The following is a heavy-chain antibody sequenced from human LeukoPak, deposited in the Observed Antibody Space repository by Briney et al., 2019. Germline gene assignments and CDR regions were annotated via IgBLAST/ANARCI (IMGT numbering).Heavy chain of an antibody. CDR1: GFTFSSYA. J-gene: IGHJ4*02. D-gene: IGHD1-1*01. V-gene: IGHV3-21*01. CDR3: VRDPRPFGCTSSNCPRYYFDY. CDR2: VSSGSNYI. Sequence: PGGSLRLSRAASGFTFSSYAMSWVRQAPGKGLEWVSSVSSGSNYIYYADSVKGRFIISRDNARNSLYLHMNGLRAEDTAMYYCVRDPRPFGCTSSNCPRYYFDYWGQGALVTVSS.